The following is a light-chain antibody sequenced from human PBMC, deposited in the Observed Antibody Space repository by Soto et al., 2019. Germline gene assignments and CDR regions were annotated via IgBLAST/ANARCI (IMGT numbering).Light chain of an antibody. V-gene: IGLV2-14*01. J-gene: IGLJ2*01. CDR1: SSDVGDYNY. CDR2: EVS. Sequence: QSVLTQPASVSGSPGQSITISCTGTSSDVGDYNYVSWYQQHPGKAPKLMIYEVSNRPSGVSNRFSGSKSGNTASLTISGLQAEYEADYYCSSYTSSSSVVFGGGTKLTVL. CDR3: SSYTSSSSVV.